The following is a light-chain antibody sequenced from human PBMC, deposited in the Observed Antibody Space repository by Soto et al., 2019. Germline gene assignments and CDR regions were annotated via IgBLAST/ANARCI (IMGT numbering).Light chain of an antibody. CDR1: QGISTY. CDR3: QQSYSTAWT. J-gene: IGKJ1*01. V-gene: IGKV1-39*01. CDR2: AAS. Sequence: DIQMTQSPSSLSESAGDRVTITCRASQGISTYLNWYQHKPGKAPKLLIYAASSLQSGVPSRFSGSGSETDFTLTISSLQPEDFATYSCQQSYSTAWTFGQRTKVE.